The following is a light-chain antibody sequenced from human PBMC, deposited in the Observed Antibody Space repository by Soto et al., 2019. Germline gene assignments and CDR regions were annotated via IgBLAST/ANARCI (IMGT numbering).Light chain of an antibody. CDR1: QSVHSN. V-gene: IGKV3-15*01. CDR3: QQYTDGHWGT. CDR2: GAS. J-gene: IGKJ4*01. Sequence: EIVMTQSPATLSLSPRETATLSCSASQSVHSNLAWFQQHPGQAPRLLIYGASSGATGITVRFSGSGSRTRFTLTISSLQPEEFAVYSSQQYTDGHWGTFGGGTKVDSK.